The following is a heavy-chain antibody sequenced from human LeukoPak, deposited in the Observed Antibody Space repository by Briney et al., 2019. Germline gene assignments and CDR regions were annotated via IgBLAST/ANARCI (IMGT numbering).Heavy chain of an antibody. CDR2: IYTSGST. Sequence: SETLSLTCTVSGGSISSYYWSWIRQPAGKGLEWIGRIYTSGSTNYNPSLKSRVTMSVDTSKNQFSLKLSSVTAADTAVYYCARVPATPYYYGSGSYNWLDPWGQGTLVTVSS. J-gene: IGHJ5*02. V-gene: IGHV4-4*07. CDR3: ARVPATPYYYGSGSYNWLDP. D-gene: IGHD3-10*01. CDR1: GGSISSYY.